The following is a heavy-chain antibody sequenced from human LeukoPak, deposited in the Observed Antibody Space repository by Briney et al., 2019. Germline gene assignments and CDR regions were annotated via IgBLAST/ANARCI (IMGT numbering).Heavy chain of an antibody. CDR2: ISRSGSTR. J-gene: IGHJ3*02. Sequence: GGSLRLSCAISGFAFSACELTWVRQAPGKGLEWVSYISRSGSTRYYADSVKGRFTISRDNAKNSLYLQMNSLRAEDTAVYYCARVATMVRVPLDALDIWGQGTMVSVSS. V-gene: IGHV3-48*03. CDR3: ARVATMVRVPLDALDI. CDR1: GFAFSACE. D-gene: IGHD3-10*01.